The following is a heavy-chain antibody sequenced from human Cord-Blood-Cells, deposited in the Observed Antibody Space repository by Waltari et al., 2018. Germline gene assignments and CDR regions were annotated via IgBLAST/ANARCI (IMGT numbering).Heavy chain of an antibody. CDR3: ARMVGHGSGSYYYYYYYGMDV. V-gene: IGHV4-59*01. CDR1: GGSISSYY. J-gene: IGHJ6*02. D-gene: IGHD3-10*01. Sequence: QVQLQESGPGLVKPSETLSLTCTVSGGSISSYYWSWIRQPPGKGLEWIGYIYYSGGTTSNPARKSRVTISVDTSKNQFSLKLSSVTAADTAVYYCARMVGHGSGSYYYYYYYGMDVWGQGTTVTVSS. CDR2: IYYSGGT.